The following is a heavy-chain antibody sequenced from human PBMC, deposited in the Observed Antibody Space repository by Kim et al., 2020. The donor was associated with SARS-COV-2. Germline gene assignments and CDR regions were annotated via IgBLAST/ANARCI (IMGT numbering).Heavy chain of an antibody. CDR2: IYHSGST. CDR3: ANLHNDYVWGSYRKEVAFDI. D-gene: IGHD3-16*02. V-gene: IGHV4-38-2*02. Sequence: SETLSLTCTVSGYSISSGYYWGWIRQPPGKGLEWIGSIYHSGSTYYNPSLKSRVTISVDTSKNQFSLKLSSVTAADTAVYYCANLHNDYVWGSYRKEVAFDIWGQGTMVTVSS. CDR1: GYSISSGYY. J-gene: IGHJ3*02.